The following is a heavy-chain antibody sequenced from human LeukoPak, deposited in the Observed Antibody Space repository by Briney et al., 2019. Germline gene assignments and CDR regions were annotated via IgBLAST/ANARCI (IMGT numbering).Heavy chain of an antibody. CDR2: ISWNSGNI. CDR1: GFTFDDYA. J-gene: IGHJ4*02. CDR3: AKAFYADSTFDY. V-gene: IGHV3-9*01. D-gene: IGHD4-17*01. Sequence: GGSLRLSCAASGFTFDDYATHWVRHAPGKGLERVSGISWNSGNIGYADSVKGRFTISRDNAKNSLYLQMNSLRAEDTAFYYCAKAFYADSTFDYWGQGTLVTVSS.